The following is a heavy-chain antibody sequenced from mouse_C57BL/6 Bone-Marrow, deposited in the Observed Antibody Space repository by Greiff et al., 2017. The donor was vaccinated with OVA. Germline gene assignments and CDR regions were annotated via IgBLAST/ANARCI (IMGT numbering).Heavy chain of an antibody. V-gene: IGHV1-85*01. Sequence: QVQLKESGPELVKPGASVKLSCKASGYTFTSYDINWVKQRPGQGLEWIGWIYPRDGSTKYNEKFKGKATLTVDTSSSTAYMELHSLTSEDSAVYFCARSGYYGSSPFAYWGQGTLVTVSA. CDR1: GYTFTSYD. J-gene: IGHJ3*01. D-gene: IGHD1-1*01. CDR2: IYPRDGST. CDR3: ARSGYYGSSPFAY.